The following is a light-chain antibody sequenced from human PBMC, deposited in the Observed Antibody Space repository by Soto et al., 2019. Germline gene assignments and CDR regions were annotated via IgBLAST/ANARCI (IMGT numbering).Light chain of an antibody. Sequence: EIVLTQSPATLSLSPGERAALSCRASQSVGAFLAWYQQKPGQAPRLLIYDASNRATGIPARFSGSGSGTDFTLTISSLEPEDFAVYYCQQRYTLPLTFGGGTKLEIK. J-gene: IGKJ4*01. CDR1: QSVGAF. V-gene: IGKV3-11*01. CDR3: QQRYTLPLT. CDR2: DAS.